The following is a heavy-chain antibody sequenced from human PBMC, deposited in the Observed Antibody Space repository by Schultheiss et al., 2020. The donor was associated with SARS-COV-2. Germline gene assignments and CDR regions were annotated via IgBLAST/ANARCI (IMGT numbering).Heavy chain of an antibody. Sequence: SVKVSCKASGGTFSSYAISWVRQAPGQGLEWMGGIIPIFGTANYAQKFQGRVTMTRDTSTSTVYMELSSLRSEDTAVYYCARGFGDSGSWKETPVVGHAGHYGMDVWGQGTTVTVSS. D-gene: IGHD6-13*01. CDR3: ARGFGDSGSWKETPVVGHAGHYGMDV. CDR2: IIPIFGTA. J-gene: IGHJ6*02. CDR1: GGTFSSYA. V-gene: IGHV1-69*05.